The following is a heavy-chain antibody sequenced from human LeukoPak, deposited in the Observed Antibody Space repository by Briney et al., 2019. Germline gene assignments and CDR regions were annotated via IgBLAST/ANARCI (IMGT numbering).Heavy chain of an antibody. J-gene: IGHJ3*01. CDR2: VYYSGST. CDR3: ARAPNAFDL. CDR1: GDSISRSSYF. V-gene: IGHV4-39*07. Sequence: NASETLSLTCTVSGDSISRSSYFWGWIRQPPGKGLEWIGSVYYSGSTNYNPSPKSRVTISLDMSKNQFSLKLSSVTAADTAVYYCARAPNAFDLWGQGTMVTVSS.